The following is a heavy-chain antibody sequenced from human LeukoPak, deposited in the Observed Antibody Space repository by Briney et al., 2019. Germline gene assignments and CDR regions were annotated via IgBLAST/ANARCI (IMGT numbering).Heavy chain of an antibody. J-gene: IGHJ6*03. CDR2: INHSGST. CDR3: ARRVGRYFGERAYYYNYMDV. Sequence: ASETLSLTCAVYGGSFSGYYWSWLRQPPGKGGEWMGEINHSGSTNNNPSLKSRVTISVDTSKNQFSLKLSSVTAADTAVYYCARRVGRYFGERAYYYNYMDVWGKGTTVTISS. D-gene: IGHD3-10*01. CDR1: GGSFSGYY. V-gene: IGHV4-34*01.